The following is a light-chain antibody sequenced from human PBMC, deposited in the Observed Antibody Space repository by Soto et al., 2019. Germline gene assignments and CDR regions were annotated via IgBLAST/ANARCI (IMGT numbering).Light chain of an antibody. J-gene: IGKJ4*01. CDR3: QRYGGSPPVT. CDR2: SAS. CDR1: QSFSSSN. Sequence: EVVLTQSPGTLSLSPWERATLSCRASQSFSSSNLAWYQHKPGQPPKLIVYSASRRATGIPDRFSGSGSGTDFTLTISRLEHEDFALYYCQRYGGSPPVTFGGGTKVDIK. V-gene: IGKV3-20*01.